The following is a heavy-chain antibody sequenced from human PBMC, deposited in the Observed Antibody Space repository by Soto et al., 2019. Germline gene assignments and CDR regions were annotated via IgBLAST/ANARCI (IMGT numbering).Heavy chain of an antibody. CDR1: GDSVSSNSAA. Sequence: SQTLSLTCAISGDSVSSNSAAWNWIRQSPSRGLEWLGRTYYRSKWYNDYAVSVKSRITINPDTSKNQFSLQLNSVTPEDTAVYYCARAPSITIFGVVIDDYYYYGMDVWGQGTKVTVS. V-gene: IGHV6-1*01. J-gene: IGHJ6*02. D-gene: IGHD3-3*01. CDR2: TYYRSKWYN. CDR3: ARAPSITIFGVVIDDYYYYGMDV.